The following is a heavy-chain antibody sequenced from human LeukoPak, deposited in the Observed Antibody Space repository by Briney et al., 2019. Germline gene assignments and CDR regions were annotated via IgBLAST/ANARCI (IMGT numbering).Heavy chain of an antibody. CDR3: ARRSLSGKAFDI. CDR2: IYPGDSDT. V-gene: IGHV5-51*01. J-gene: IGHJ3*02. Sequence: GESLQISCEGSGYSFTSYWIAWVRPLPGKGLEWMGIIYPGDSDTIYSPSFQGQLTISADKSISTAYLQWSSLKASDTAMYYCARRSLSGKAFDIWGQGTMVTVSS. CDR1: GYSFTSYW. D-gene: IGHD3-10*01.